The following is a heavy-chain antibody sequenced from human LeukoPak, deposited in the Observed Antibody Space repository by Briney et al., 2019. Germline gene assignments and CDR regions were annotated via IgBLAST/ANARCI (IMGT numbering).Heavy chain of an antibody. D-gene: IGHD5-24*01. Sequence: SETLSLTCAVYGGSFSGYYWSWIRQPPGKGLEWSGEINHSGSTNYNPSLKSRVTISVDTSKNQFSLKLSSVTAADTAVYYCARGYPLAWQAFDYWGQGTLVTVSS. CDR2: INHSGST. CDR3: ARGYPLAWQAFDY. V-gene: IGHV4-34*01. J-gene: IGHJ4*02. CDR1: GGSFSGYY.